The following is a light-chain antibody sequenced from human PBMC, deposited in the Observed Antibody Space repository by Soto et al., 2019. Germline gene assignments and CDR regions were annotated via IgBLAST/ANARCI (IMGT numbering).Light chain of an antibody. Sequence: LAPRERVTLSCRASQSVSSSYLTWYQQKPGQAPRLLIYGASTRATSIPARFSGSGSGTDFTLTISSLQPEDFAVYYCQQDYTRFTFGPGTKVDIK. CDR3: QQDYTRFT. V-gene: IGKV3D-7*01. J-gene: IGKJ3*01. CDR2: GAS. CDR1: QSVSSSY.